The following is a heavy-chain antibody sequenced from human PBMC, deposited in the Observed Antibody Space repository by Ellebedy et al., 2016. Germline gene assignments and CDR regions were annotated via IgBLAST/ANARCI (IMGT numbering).Heavy chain of an antibody. J-gene: IGHJ5*02. CDR2: INHRGST. CDR3: ARGHDPVAVTPAALALFSRMGALWFDP. V-gene: IGHV4-34*01. CDR1: GGSFSGYY. D-gene: IGHD2-2*01. Sequence: GSLRLSXAVYGGSFSGYYWTWIRQPPGKGLEWIGEINHRGSTNYNPSLKSRVTISVETSKNQFSLKLSSVTAAVTAVYYCARGHDPVAVTPAALALFSRMGALWFDPWGQGTLVSVSS.